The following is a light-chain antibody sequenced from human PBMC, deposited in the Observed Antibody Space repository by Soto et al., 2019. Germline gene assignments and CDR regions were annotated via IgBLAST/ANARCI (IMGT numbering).Light chain of an antibody. CDR2: DAS. CDR3: QQRSNWPARLT. J-gene: IGKJ4*01. CDR1: QSVSSSY. V-gene: IGKV3D-20*02. Sequence: EIVMTRSPATMSVSPGERATLSCRASQSVSSSYLAWYQQKPGQAPRLLIYDASNRATGIPARFSGSGSGTDFTLTISSLEPEDFAVYYCQQRSNWPARLTFGGGTKVDI.